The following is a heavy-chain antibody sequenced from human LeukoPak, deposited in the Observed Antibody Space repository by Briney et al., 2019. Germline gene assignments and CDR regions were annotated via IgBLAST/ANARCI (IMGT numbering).Heavy chain of an antibody. CDR1: GFTFSSYA. J-gene: IGHJ4*02. D-gene: IGHD3-3*01. Sequence: GGSLRLSCAASGFTFSSYAMNWVRQAPGKGLELVSTISGSGGSTYYADSVKGRFTISRDNSKNTLYLQMNSLRAEDAAVYYCARDGGSAYYWYFDYWGQGTLVTVSS. CDR2: ISGSGGST. V-gene: IGHV3-23*01. CDR3: ARDGGSAYYWYFDY.